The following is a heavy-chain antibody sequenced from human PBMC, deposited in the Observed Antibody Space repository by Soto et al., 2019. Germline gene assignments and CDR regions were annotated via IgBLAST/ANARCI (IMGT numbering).Heavy chain of an antibody. J-gene: IGHJ5*02. V-gene: IGHV4-59*01. D-gene: IGHD5-12*01. CDR2: IYYSGST. CDR1: GDSISSYY. CDR3: ARGVATIGP. Sequence: SETLSLACTVSGDSISSYYWSWIRQPPGKGLEWIGYIYYSGSTNYNPSLKSRVTISVDTPKNQFSLKLTSVTAADTAVYYCARGVATIGPWGQGTLVTVSS.